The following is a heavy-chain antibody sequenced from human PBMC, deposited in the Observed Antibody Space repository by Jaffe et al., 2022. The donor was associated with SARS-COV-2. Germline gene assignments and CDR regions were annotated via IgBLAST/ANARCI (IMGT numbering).Heavy chain of an antibody. CDR3: ARAAYYYDSSGYYYPSRGPTYYYYGMDV. Sequence: QVQLQESGPGLVKPSQTLSLTCTVSGGSISSGSYYWSWIRQPAGKGLEWIGRIYTSGSTNYNPSLKSRVTISVDTSKNQFSLKLSSVTAADTAVYYCARAAYYYDSSGYYYPSRGPTYYYYGMDVWGQGTTVTVSS. J-gene: IGHJ6*02. V-gene: IGHV4-61*02. CDR2: IYTSGST. D-gene: IGHD3-22*01. CDR1: GGSISSGSYY.